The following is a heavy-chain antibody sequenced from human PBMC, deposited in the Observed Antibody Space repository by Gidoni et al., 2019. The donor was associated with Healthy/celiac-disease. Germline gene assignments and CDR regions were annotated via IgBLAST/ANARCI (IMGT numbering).Heavy chain of an antibody. Sequence: QLQLQESGPGLVKPSETLSLTCTVSGGSISSSSSYWGWIRQPPGKGLEWIGSIYYSGSTYYNPSLKSRVTISVDTSKNQFSLKLSSVTAADTAVYYCARQGRITMVQGVIWGQGTLVTVSS. D-gene: IGHD3-10*01. J-gene: IGHJ4*02. CDR1: GGSISSSSSY. CDR3: ARQGRITMVQGVI. CDR2: IYYSGST. V-gene: IGHV4-39*01.